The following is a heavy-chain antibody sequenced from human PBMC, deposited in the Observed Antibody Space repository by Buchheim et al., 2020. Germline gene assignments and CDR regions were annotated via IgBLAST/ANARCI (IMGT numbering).Heavy chain of an antibody. CDR2: IKTDGTTT. Sequence: EVQLVESGGGLVQPGGSLRLSCAASGFTFSGYWMLWVRQAPGKGLVWVSHIKTDGTTTTYADSVEGRFTISRDNSKKTLYLQMSSLRAEDTAVYYCAKVRTDIVVVPAPGIWDGMDVWGQGTT. V-gene: IGHV3-74*01. CDR1: GFTFSGYW. CDR3: AKVRTDIVVVPAPGIWDGMDV. J-gene: IGHJ6*02. D-gene: IGHD2-2*01.